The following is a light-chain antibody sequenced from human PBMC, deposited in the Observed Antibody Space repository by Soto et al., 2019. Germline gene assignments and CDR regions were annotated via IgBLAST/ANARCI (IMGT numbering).Light chain of an antibody. Sequence: EIVMTQSPATLSVSPGERATLSCRASQSVNSNLAWYQQKPGQAPRLLIYGASTRATGVPAWFSGSGSGTEFILTLSSLQSEDFAVYFCQQYNNWPTLGQGTKVEIK. CDR1: QSVNSN. J-gene: IGKJ1*01. CDR2: GAS. V-gene: IGKV3-15*01. CDR3: QQYNNWPT.